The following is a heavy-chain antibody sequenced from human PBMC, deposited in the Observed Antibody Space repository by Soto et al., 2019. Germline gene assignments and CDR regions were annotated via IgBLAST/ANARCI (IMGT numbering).Heavy chain of an antibody. CDR1: GFTFSSYG. CDR3: ARILAARPDDYYGLDV. V-gene: IGHV3-33*01. Sequence: LRLSCAASGFTFSSYGMHWVRQAPGKGLEWVAFIWYDGSNKYYADSVKGRFTISRDNSKNTLYLQMNSLRAEDAAVYYCARILAARPDDYYGLDVWGQGTTVTVSS. J-gene: IGHJ6*02. D-gene: IGHD6-6*01. CDR2: IWYDGSNK.